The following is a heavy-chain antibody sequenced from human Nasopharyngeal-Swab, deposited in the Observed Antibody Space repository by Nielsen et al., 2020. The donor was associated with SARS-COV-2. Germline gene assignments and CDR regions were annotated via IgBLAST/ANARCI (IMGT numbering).Heavy chain of an antibody. J-gene: IGHJ6*02. Sequence: GESLKISCAASGFTFSIYSMNWLRQAPGKGLEWVSSISSSNNYIYYEDSVKGRFTISRDNTKKSLYLQMNSLRAEDTAVYYCARLGTESYHYYSLDVWGQGTTVTVSS. CDR1: GFTFSIYS. CDR3: ARLGTESYHYYSLDV. CDR2: ISSSNNYI. V-gene: IGHV3-21*01. D-gene: IGHD1-1*01.